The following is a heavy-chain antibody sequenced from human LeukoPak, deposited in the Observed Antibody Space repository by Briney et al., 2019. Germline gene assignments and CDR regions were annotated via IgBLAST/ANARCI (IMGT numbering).Heavy chain of an antibody. CDR2: INHSGST. CDR3: ARGAVAGLYYFDY. CDR1: GGSFSGYY. D-gene: IGHD6-19*01. V-gene: IGHV4-34*01. J-gene: IGHJ4*02. Sequence: SETLSLTCAVYGGSFSGYYWSWIRQPPGKGLEWIGEINHSGSTNYNPSLKGRVTISVDTSKNQFSLKLSSVTAADTAVYYCARGAVAGLYYFDYWGQGTLVTVSS.